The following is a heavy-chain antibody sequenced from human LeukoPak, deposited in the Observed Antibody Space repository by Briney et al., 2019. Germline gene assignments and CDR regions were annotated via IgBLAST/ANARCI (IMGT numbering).Heavy chain of an antibody. CDR1: GGTFSSYA. V-gene: IGHV1-69*05. CDR3: ARAQPKADYGDYATTGLNWFDP. J-gene: IGHJ5*02. Sequence: SVKVSCKASGGTFSSYAISWVRQAPGQGLELMGRIIPIFGTANYAQKFQGRVTITTDEATSTAYMEPSSLRSEDTAVYSCARAQPKADYGDYATTGLNWFDPWGQGTLVTVSS. D-gene: IGHD4-17*01. CDR2: IIPIFGTA.